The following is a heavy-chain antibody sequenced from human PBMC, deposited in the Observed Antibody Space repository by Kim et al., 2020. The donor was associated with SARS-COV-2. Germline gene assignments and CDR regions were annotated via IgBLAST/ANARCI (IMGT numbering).Heavy chain of an antibody. Sequence: NYNPSRESRVTMSVDTSQNQFSLKLRSMTAADTAVYYCARVVAVAPRYFDYWGQGILVTVSS. CDR3: ARVVAVAPRYFDY. D-gene: IGHD6-19*01. V-gene: IGHV4-4*07. J-gene: IGHJ4*02.